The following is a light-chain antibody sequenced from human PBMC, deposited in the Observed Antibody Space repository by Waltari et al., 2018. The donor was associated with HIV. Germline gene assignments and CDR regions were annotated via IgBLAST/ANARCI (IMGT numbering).Light chain of an antibody. Sequence: DLTQPPSVSVPPGQTVTITCTGDALTKRYGYWYQKKSGQAPVLLINKDTERLSGIPERFSGSSSGTSLTLTINEVRAEDEAEYYCQSSDSSGVDFVVFGGGTKLTV. CDR3: QSSDSSGVDFVV. CDR1: ALTKRY. CDR2: KDT. J-gene: IGLJ2*01. V-gene: IGLV3-25*03.